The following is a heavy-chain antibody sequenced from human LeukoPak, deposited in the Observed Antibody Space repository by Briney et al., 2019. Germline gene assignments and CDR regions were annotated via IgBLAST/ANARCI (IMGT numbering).Heavy chain of an antibody. V-gene: IGHV4-38-2*02. Sequence: SETLSLTCTASGYSISSGYYWGWIRQPPGKGLEWIGSIYHSGSTYYNPSLKSRVTISVDTSKNQFSLKLSSATAADTAVYYCARDPITISNSDWFDPWGQGTLVTVSS. D-gene: IGHD3-3*01. CDR2: IYHSGST. CDR1: GYSISSGYY. J-gene: IGHJ5*02. CDR3: ARDPITISNSDWFDP.